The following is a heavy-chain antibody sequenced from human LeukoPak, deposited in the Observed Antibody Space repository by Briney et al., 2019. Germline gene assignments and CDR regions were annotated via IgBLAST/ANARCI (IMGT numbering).Heavy chain of an antibody. V-gene: IGHV1-18*01. CDR2: ISAYNGNT. CDR3: ARDIRYSSQYNWLDP. CDR1: GYTFTSYG. Sequence: GASVKVSCKASGYTFTSYGISWVRQAPGQGLEWMGWISAYNGNTNYAQKLQGRVTMTTDTSTSTAYMELRSLRSDDTAVYYCARDIRYSSQYNWLDPWGQGTLVTVSS. J-gene: IGHJ5*02. D-gene: IGHD6-13*01.